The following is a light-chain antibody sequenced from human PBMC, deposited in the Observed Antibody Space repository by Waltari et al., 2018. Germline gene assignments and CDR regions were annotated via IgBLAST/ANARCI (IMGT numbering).Light chain of an antibody. CDR3: CAYAGSYTWV. CDR1: SNDVGSYDY. CDR2: HVR. J-gene: IGLJ3*02. Sequence: QSALTQPRSVSGSPGQSVTISCTGTSNDVGSYDYVSWFQQRPGKAPKVVIYHVRQRPSGVPARFSGSKSGNTAFLTISGLQAEDEADYYCCAYAGSYTWVFGGGSNLTVL. V-gene: IGLV2-11*01.